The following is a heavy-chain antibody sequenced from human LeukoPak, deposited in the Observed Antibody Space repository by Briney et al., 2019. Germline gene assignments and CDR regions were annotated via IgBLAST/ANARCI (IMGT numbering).Heavy chain of an antibody. CDR1: GGSISSYF. V-gene: IGHV4-59*01. CDR3: ARTSDPGYFDY. Sequence: ASETLSLTCTVSGGSISSYFWGWIRQPPGKGLEWIGYIYYDGNTNYNPSLKSRVTISVDTSKNQFSLKLSSVTAADTAVYFCARTSDPGYFDYWGQGTLVTVSS. J-gene: IGHJ4*02. CDR2: IYYDGNT.